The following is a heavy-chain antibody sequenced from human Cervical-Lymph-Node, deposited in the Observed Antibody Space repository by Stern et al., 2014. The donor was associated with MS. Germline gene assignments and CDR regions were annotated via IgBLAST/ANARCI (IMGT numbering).Heavy chain of an antibody. CDR1: GYTLTDYY. J-gene: IGHJ6*02. CDR2: LNPNNGGT. CDR3: ARASTTANNYYDGVDV. V-gene: IGHV1-2*04. Sequence: QLVQSGAEVKNPGASVKVSFKASGYTLTDYYMQWMRQAPGQGLEGIGWLNPNNGGTKSAQKFQGWVTMTRDTSTSTAYMELSRLRSDDTAIYYCARASTTANNYYDGVDVWGQGTTVTVTS. D-gene: IGHD1-1*01.